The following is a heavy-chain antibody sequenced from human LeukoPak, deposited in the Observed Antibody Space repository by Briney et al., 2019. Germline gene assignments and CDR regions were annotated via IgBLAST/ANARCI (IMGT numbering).Heavy chain of an antibody. Sequence: GGSLRLSCAASGFTFSSYGMHWVRQAPGKGLEWVAFIRYDGSNKYYADSVKGRFTISRDNAKNSLYLQMNSLRAEDTAVYYCARLGDSYGYRYYYYGMDVWGQGTTVTVSS. V-gene: IGHV3-30*02. CDR2: IRYDGSNK. J-gene: IGHJ6*02. CDR1: GFTFSSYG. CDR3: ARLGDSYGYRYYYYGMDV. D-gene: IGHD5-18*01.